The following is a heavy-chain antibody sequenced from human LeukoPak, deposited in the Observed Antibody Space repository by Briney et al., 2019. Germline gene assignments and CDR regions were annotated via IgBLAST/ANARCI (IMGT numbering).Heavy chain of an antibody. J-gene: IGHJ5*02. CDR2: VNLQGST. CDR3: ARVVAGRRFDP. CDR1: GGSITNTNY. V-gene: IGHV4-4*02. Sequence: PSGTLSLTCGVSGGSITNTNYWTWVRQAPGKGREWIGEVNLQGSTNYNPSLMGRVTISVDTSKNQFSLKVNSVTAADTAVYYCARVVAGRRFDPWGQGTLVTVSS. D-gene: IGHD6-19*01.